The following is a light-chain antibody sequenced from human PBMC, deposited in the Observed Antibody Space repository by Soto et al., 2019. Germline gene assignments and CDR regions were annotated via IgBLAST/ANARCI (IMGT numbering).Light chain of an antibody. CDR2: WAS. J-gene: IGKJ4*01. Sequence: DNVMTQSPDSLAVSLGERATINCKSSQSVFYSPNNKNYLAWYQQKPGQPPKLLIYWASTRESGVRERFSGSGAGTDFTLTISSLQAEDVAVYYCQQYSSTPITFGGGTKVEIK. V-gene: IGKV4-1*01. CDR3: QQYSSTPIT. CDR1: QSVFYSPNNKNY.